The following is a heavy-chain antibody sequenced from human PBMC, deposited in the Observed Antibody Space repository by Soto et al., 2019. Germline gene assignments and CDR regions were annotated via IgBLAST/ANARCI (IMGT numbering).Heavy chain of an antibody. CDR1: GDTFSSYA. CDR2: IIPILGTP. CDR3: ARERSRYDRSGYYRPDY. V-gene: IGHV1-69*06. J-gene: IGHJ4*02. Sequence: VSCKASGDTFSSYAISWVRQAPGQGLEWMGGIIPILGTPNYAQKFQGRVTITADKSTSTAYMELSSLRSEDTAVYYCARERSRYDRSGYYRPDYWGQGTLVTVSS. D-gene: IGHD3-22*01.